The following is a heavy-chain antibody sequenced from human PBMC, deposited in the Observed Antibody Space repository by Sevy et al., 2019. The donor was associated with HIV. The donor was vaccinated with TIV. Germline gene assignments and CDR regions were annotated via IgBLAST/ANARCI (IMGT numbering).Heavy chain of an antibody. V-gene: IGHV1-24*01. CDR1: GYTITELS. CDR3: STGTKWELPLFETW. J-gene: IGHJ4*02. Sequence: ASVKVSCKVSGYTITELSMHWVRQAPGKGLEWMGGFDPEDGETIYAQKFQGRVTMTEDTSTDTAYMELSSLRSEDTAVYYCSTGTKWELPLFETWGGQGTLVTVSS. D-gene: IGHD1-26*01. CDR2: FDPEDGET.